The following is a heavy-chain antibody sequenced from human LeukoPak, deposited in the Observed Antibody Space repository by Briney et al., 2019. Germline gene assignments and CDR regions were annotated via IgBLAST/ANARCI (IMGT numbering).Heavy chain of an antibody. V-gene: IGHV3-21*01. CDR3: ARGGSPDAFDI. CDR1: RFTFSSYT. Sequence: GGSLRLSCAASRFTFSSYTMNWVRQAPGKGLEWVSSISSSSSYIFYADSVKGRFTISRDNAKNSLFLQMNSLRAEDTSVYYCARGGSPDAFDIWGQGTVVTVSS. CDR2: ISSSSSYI. J-gene: IGHJ3*02. D-gene: IGHD1-26*01.